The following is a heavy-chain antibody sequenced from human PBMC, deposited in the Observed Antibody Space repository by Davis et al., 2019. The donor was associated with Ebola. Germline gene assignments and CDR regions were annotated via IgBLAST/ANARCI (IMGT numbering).Heavy chain of an antibody. D-gene: IGHD3-3*01. V-gene: IGHV1-69*06. J-gene: IGHJ6*02. CDR2: IIPIFGTA. CDR1: GGTFSSYA. CDR3: ARDRITIFGVVILHGMDV. Sequence: SVKVSCKASGGTFSSYAISWVRQAPGQGLEWMGGIIPIFGTANYAQKFQGRVTITADKSTSTAYMELSSLRSDDTAVYYCARDRITIFGVVILHGMDVWGQGTTVTVSS.